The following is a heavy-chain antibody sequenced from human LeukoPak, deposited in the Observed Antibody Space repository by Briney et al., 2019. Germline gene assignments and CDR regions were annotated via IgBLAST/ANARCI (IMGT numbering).Heavy chain of an antibody. D-gene: IGHD1-26*01. Sequence: KPGGSLRLSCAASGFTFSDYYMSWIRQAPGKGLEWVSDISSSGNTINYADSVKGRVTISRDNAKNSLYLQMNSLRAEDTAVYYCARFYANEWELPHWGQGTLVTVSS. CDR1: GFTFSDYY. V-gene: IGHV3-11*04. CDR2: ISSSGNTI. J-gene: IGHJ4*02. CDR3: ARFYANEWELPH.